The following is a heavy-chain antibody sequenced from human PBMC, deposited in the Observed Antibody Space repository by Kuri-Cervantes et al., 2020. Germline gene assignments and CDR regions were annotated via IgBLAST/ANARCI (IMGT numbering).Heavy chain of an antibody. CDR3: AKDEYYYGSGSYYTLDY. D-gene: IGHD3-10*01. J-gene: IGHJ4*02. CDR1: GFTFSSYA. Sequence: GESLKISCAASGFTFSSYAMHWVRQAPGKGLEWVAVISYDGSNKYYADSVKGRFTISRDNSKNTLYLQMNSLRAEDTAVYYCAKDEYYYGSGSYYTLDYWGQGTLVTVSS. V-gene: IGHV3-30-3*01. CDR2: ISYDGSNK.